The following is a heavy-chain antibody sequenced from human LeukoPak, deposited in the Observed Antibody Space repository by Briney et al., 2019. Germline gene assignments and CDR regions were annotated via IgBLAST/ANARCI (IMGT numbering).Heavy chain of an antibody. CDR3: ARFIRVSWLQPGNYYMDV. V-gene: IGHV1-8*03. CDR1: GYTFTSYD. Sequence: GASVKVSCKASGYTFTSYDINWVRQATGQGLEWMGWMNPNSGNTGYAQKFQGRVTITRNTSISTAYMELSSLRSEDTAVYYCARFIRVSWLQPGNYYMDVWGKGTTVTVSS. CDR2: MNPNSGNT. J-gene: IGHJ6*03. D-gene: IGHD5-24*01.